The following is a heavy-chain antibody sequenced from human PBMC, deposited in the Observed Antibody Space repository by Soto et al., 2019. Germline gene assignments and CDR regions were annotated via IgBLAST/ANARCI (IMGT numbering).Heavy chain of an antibody. CDR2: IIPILGIA. J-gene: IGHJ5*02. Sequence: QVQLVQSGAEVKKPGSSVKVSCKASGGTFSSYTISWVRQAPGQGLEWMGRIIPILGIANYAQKFQGRVTITADKSTSTAYVELSSLRSEYAAVYYCARVRVAATSTAYNWFDPWGQGTLVTVSS. V-gene: IGHV1-69*02. CDR1: GGTFSSYT. CDR3: ARVRVAATSTAYNWFDP. D-gene: IGHD2-15*01.